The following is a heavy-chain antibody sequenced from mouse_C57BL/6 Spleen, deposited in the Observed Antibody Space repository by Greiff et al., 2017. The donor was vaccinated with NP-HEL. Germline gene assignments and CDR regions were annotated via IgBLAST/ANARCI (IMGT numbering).Heavy chain of an antibody. Sequence: QVQLQQPGAELVKPGASVKLSCKASGYTFTSYWMHWVKQRPGRGLEWIGRIDPNSGGTKYNEKFKSKATLTVDKPSSTAYMQLSSLTSEDSAVDYCARSPTYDGYYVDYAMDYWGQGTSVTVSS. V-gene: IGHV1-72*01. CDR2: IDPNSGGT. J-gene: IGHJ4*01. CDR3: ARSPTYDGYYVDYAMDY. CDR1: GYTFTSYW. D-gene: IGHD2-3*01.